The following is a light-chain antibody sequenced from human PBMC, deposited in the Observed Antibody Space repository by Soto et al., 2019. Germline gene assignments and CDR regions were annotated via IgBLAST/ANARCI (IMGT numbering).Light chain of an antibody. V-gene: IGKV3-20*01. CDR2: GAS. CDR1: QSVSSY. J-gene: IGKJ4*01. Sequence: EIVLTQSPGTLSLSPGERATLSCRASQSVSSYLAWYQQKPGQAPRLLIYGASSRATGIPDRFSGSGSGTDFTLTISSLEPEDFAVYYCQQFGSSPLLTFGGGTKVDNK. CDR3: QQFGSSPLLT.